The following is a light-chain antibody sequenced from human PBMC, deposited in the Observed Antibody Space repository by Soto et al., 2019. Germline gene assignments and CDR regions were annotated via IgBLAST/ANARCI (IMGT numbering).Light chain of an antibody. J-gene: IGKJ1*01. V-gene: IGKV3D-15*01. CDR2: GAS. Sequence: AQNTSALRRSGGECASLSCRASQSVSSNLAWYQQKPGQAPRLLIYGASSRATGIPDRFSGSGSGTTFTLCSISLQAEAFSVYYWHQCGTSWTYGQGTKVDIK. CDR1: QSVSSN. CDR3: HQCGTSWT.